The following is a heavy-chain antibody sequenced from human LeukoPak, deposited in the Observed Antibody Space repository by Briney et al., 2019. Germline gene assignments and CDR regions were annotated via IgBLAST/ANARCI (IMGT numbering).Heavy chain of an antibody. CDR1: GGSLSSGSYY. CDR3: AREEHTSSSFDY. Sequence: SETLSLTCTVSGGSLSSGSYYWGWIRQPPGKGLEWIGSIYYSGSTYYNPSLKSRVTISVDTSKNQFSLKLSSVTAADTAVYYCAREEHTSSSFDYWGQGTLVTVSS. D-gene: IGHD6-13*01. J-gene: IGHJ4*02. V-gene: IGHV4-39*07. CDR2: IYYSGST.